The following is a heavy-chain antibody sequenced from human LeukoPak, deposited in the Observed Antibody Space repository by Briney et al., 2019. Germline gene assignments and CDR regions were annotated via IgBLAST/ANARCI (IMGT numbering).Heavy chain of an antibody. CDR3: ATDLGACGYSYGYVCY. CDR2: FDPEDGET. Sequence: ASVKVSCKVYGYTLTELSMHWVRQAPGKGLEWMGGFDPEDGETIYAQKFQGRVTMTEDTSTDTAYMELSSLRSEDTAVYYCATDLGACGYSYGYVCYWGQGTLVTVSS. D-gene: IGHD5-18*01. CDR1: GYTLTELS. J-gene: IGHJ4*02. V-gene: IGHV1-24*01.